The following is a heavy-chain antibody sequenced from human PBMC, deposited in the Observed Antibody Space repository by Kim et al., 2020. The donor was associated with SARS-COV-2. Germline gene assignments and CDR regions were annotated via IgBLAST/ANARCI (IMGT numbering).Heavy chain of an antibody. J-gene: IGHJ4*02. V-gene: IGHV4-30-4*01. CDR1: GGSISSGDYG. CDR2: ISYSGRT. D-gene: IGHD3-9*01. Sequence: SETLSLTCTVSGGSISSGDYGWNWVRQPPGKGLEWIGNISYSGRTYYNPSLKTRVTISVDTSKNQFSLKLSSVTAADTAVYYCARAAILTGWLMSYFDYWGQGTLVTVSS. CDR3: ARAAILTGWLMSYFDY.